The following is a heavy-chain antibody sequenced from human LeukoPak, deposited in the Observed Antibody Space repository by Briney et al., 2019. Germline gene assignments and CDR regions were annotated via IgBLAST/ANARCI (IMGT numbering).Heavy chain of an antibody. D-gene: IGHD1-26*01. Sequence: PSETLSLTCTVSGGSISSYYWSWIRQPAGKGLEWIGRIYTSGSTNYNPSLKSRVTMSVDTSKNQFSLKLSSVTAADTAVYYCAREVVVGASDAFDIWGQGTMVTVSS. V-gene: IGHV4-4*07. J-gene: IGHJ3*02. CDR2: IYTSGST. CDR1: GGSISSYY. CDR3: AREVVVGASDAFDI.